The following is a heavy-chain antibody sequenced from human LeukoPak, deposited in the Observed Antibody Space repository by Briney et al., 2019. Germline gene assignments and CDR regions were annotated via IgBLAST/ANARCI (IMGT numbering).Heavy chain of an antibody. J-gene: IGHJ4*02. CDR2: IYTGGST. V-gene: IGHV3-66*02. CDR3: ARGCSSGDVTAADY. CDR1: GFTVSRHY. D-gene: IGHD2-21*02. Sequence: LPGGSLRLSCAASGFTVSRHYMSWVRQAPREGLEWVSVIYTGGSTYYADSVKGRFTISRDNSKNTLYLQMNSLRVEDTAVYYCARGCSSGDVTAADYWGQGTLVTVSS.